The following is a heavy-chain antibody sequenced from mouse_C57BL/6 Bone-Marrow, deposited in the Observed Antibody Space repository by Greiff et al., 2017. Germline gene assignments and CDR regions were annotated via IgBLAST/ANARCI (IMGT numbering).Heavy chain of an antibody. D-gene: IGHD1-1*02. J-gene: IGHJ2*01. V-gene: IGHV14-4*01. CDR2: IDPENGDT. CDR1: GFNIKDDY. Sequence: VQLKESGAELVRPGASVTLSCTASGFNIKDDYMHWVKQRPEQGLEWIGWIDPENGDTEYASKFQGKAPITADTSSNTAYLQLSSLTSEDTAVYYCTTLWYFDYWGQGTTLTVSS. CDR3: TTLWYFDY.